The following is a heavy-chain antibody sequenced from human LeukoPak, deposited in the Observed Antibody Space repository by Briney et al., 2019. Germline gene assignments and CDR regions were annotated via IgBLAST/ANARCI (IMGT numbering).Heavy chain of an antibody. Sequence: PGGSLRLSCAASGFTFSSYEMNWVRQAPGKGLEWVSYISSSGSTIYYADSVKGRFTISRDNAKNSLYLQMNSPRAEDTAVYYCARDSYDSSGSIVNDYWGQGTLVTVSS. D-gene: IGHD3-22*01. CDR1: GFTFSSYE. CDR3: ARDSYDSSGSIVNDY. V-gene: IGHV3-48*03. CDR2: ISSSGSTI. J-gene: IGHJ4*02.